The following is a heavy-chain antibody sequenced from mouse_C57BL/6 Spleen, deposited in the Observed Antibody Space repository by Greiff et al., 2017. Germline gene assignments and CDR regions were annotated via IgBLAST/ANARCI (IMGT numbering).Heavy chain of an antibody. J-gene: IGHJ1*03. Sequence: VQLVESGAELVKPGASVKLSCKASGYTFTEYTIHWVKQRSGQGLEWIGWFYPGSGSIKYNEKFKDKATLTADKSSSTGYMELSRLASGVSAVYFGARHGPGYGSSYWYFDVWGTGTTVTVSS. CDR2: FYPGSGSI. V-gene: IGHV1-62-2*01. CDR1: GYTFTEYT. CDR3: ARHGPGYGSSYWYFDV. D-gene: IGHD1-1*01.